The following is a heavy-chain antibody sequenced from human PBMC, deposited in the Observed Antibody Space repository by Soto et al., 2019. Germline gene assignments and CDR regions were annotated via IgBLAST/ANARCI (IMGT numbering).Heavy chain of an antibody. CDR2: INAGNGNT. D-gene: IGHD3-3*01. CDR3: ARDSDFWSGRYGGWFDP. J-gene: IGHJ5*02. Sequence: ASVKVSCKASGYTFTSYAMHWVRQAPGQRLEWMGWINAGNGNTKYSQKFQGRVTITRDTSASTAYMELSSLRSEDTAVYYCARDSDFWSGRYGGWFDPWGQGTLVTFPQ. CDR1: GYTFTSYA. V-gene: IGHV1-3*01.